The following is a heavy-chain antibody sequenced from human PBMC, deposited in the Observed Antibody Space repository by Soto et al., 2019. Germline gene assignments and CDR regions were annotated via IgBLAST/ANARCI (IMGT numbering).Heavy chain of an antibody. J-gene: IGHJ4*02. CDR1: GYDFNTNW. CDR2: MYPGDSGT. Sequence: PGESLKISCRGSGYDFNTNWFGWVRQLPGRVLEWVGIMYPGDSGTRYNPSLQGHVTLSVDVTVSTAFLQWRSLETSDTGMYFCARLPRDCNKTSCYYADHWGQGTQVTVSS. D-gene: IGHD3-3*01. V-gene: IGHV5-51*01. CDR3: ARLPRDCNKTSCYYADH.